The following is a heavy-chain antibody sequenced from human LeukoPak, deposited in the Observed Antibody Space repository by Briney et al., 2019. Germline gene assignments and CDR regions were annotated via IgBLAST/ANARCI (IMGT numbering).Heavy chain of an antibody. D-gene: IGHD3-10*01. Sequence: ESGPTLVKPTQTLTLTCTFSGFSLSTSGVGGGWIRQPPGKALEWLALIYWDDDKRYSPSLKSRLTITKDTSKNQVVLTMTNMDPVDTATYYCAHTLYYYGSGRYYMDVWGKGTTVTVSS. V-gene: IGHV2-5*02. CDR2: IYWDDDK. CDR3: AHTLYYYGSGRYYMDV. CDR1: GFSLSTSGVG. J-gene: IGHJ6*03.